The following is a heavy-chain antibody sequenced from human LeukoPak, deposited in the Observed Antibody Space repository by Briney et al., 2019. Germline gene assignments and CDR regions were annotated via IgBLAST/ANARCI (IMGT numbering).Heavy chain of an antibody. CDR3: ARVDVGDLWNDQGDEAFDY. CDR1: GYTFTNYY. CDR2: INPNSGGR. J-gene: IGHJ4*02. Sequence: ASVKVSCKASGYTFTNYYIHWVRQAPGHAREWMGRINPNSGGRNYAQKFQGRVTITSVTSLSTAHVHPSRLRSDDTAVYYCARVDVGDLWNDQGDEAFDYWGQGTLVTVSS. D-gene: IGHD3-3*01. V-gene: IGHV1-2*06.